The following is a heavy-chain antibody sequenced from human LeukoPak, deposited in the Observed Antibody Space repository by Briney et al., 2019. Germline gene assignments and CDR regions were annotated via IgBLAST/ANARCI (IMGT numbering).Heavy chain of an antibody. J-gene: IGHJ1*01. Sequence: SETLSLTCTVSGGSIRSSYYYWGWIRQPPGKGLEWIGSIYDSGSTYYNPSLKSRVTISVDTSKNQFSLKLNSVTAADTAVYYCARGGAARLHFQNWGQGTLVTVSS. CDR2: IYDSGST. V-gene: IGHV4-39*01. D-gene: IGHD6-6*01. CDR3: ARGGAARLHFQN. CDR1: GGSIRSSYYY.